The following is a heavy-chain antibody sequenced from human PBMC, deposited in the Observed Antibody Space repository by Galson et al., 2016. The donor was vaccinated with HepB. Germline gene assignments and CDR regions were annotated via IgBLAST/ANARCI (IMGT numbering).Heavy chain of an antibody. V-gene: IGHV1-3*01. D-gene: IGHD3-16*01. CDR3: ARALGDF. J-gene: IGHJ4*02. Sequence: REWMGWLNPGNGNTKYSQKFQGRVTIIRDTSARTAYMELLNLRSEDTAIYYCARALGDFWGQGTLVTVSS. CDR2: LNPGNGNT.